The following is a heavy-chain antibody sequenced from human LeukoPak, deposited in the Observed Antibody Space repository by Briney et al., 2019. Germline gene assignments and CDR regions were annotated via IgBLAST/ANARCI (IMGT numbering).Heavy chain of an antibody. CDR2: ISSSSSYI. CDR3: ARDPGSSGWYDY. Sequence: GGSLRLSCAASGFTFSSYSMNWVRQAPGKGLEWVSSISSSSSYIYYADSVKGRFTISRDNAKNSLYLQMNSLRAEDTAVYYCARDPGSSGWYDYWGQGTLITGSS. J-gene: IGHJ4*02. D-gene: IGHD6-19*01. V-gene: IGHV3-21*01. CDR1: GFTFSSYS.